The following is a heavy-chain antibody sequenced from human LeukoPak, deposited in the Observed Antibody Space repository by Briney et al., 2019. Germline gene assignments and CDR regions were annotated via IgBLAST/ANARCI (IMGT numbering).Heavy chain of an antibody. CDR1: GYTFTSYG. D-gene: IGHD2-15*01. CDR2: ISAYNGNT. J-gene: IGHJ5*02. Sequence: GASVKVSCKASGYTFTSYGISWVRRAPGQGLEWMGWISAYNGNTKYAQKLQGRVTMTTDTSTSTGHMELRSLKSDDTAVYYCARDLLVTNWFDPWGQGTLVTVSS. V-gene: IGHV1-18*01. CDR3: ARDLLVTNWFDP.